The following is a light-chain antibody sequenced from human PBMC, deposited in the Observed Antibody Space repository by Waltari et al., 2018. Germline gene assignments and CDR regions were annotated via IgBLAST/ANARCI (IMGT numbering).Light chain of an antibody. CDR1: KLGDNY. CDR2: KDT. CDR3: LAWDSSTAWV. Sequence: SYELTQPPSVSVSPGQTASIPCSGDKLGDNYASWYQQKPGKSPVLVIYKDTKRPSGFPERFSGSNSGNTATLTISGTQGMDEADYYCLAWDSSTAWVFGGGTKLTVL. J-gene: IGLJ3*02. V-gene: IGLV3-1*01.